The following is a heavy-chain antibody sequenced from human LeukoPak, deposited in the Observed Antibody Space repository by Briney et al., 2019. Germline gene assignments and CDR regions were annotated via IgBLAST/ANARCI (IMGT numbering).Heavy chain of an antibody. CDR2: INPNSGVT. Sequence: ASVKVSCKASGYSFTDYYMNWVRQAPGQGLEWVGWINPNSGVTNYAQKFQGRVTMTRDTSISSAYMELNRLRSDDTAVYYCARTDYYDSSGYFDYWGQGTLVTVSS. CDR1: GYSFTDYY. J-gene: IGHJ4*02. D-gene: IGHD3-22*01. V-gene: IGHV1-2*02. CDR3: ARTDYYDSSGYFDY.